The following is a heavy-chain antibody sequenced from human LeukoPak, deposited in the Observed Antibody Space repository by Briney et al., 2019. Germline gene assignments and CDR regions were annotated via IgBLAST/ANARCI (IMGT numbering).Heavy chain of an antibody. CDR2: IYHSGST. CDR3: ARELGSSGYVDYFDY. D-gene: IGHD3-22*01. Sequence: SETLSLTCTVSGYSISSGYYWGWIRQPPGKGLEWIGCIYHSGSTYYNPSLKSRVTISVDTSKNQFSLKLSSVTAADTAVYYCARELGSSGYVDYFDYWGQGTLVTVSS. CDR1: GYSISSGYY. J-gene: IGHJ4*02. V-gene: IGHV4-38-2*02.